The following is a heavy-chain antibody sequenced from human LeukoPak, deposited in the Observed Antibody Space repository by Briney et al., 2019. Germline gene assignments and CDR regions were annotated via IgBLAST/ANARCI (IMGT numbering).Heavy chain of an antibody. V-gene: IGHV3-30*18. Sequence: PGGSLRLSCAASGFTFSSYGMHWVRQAPGKGLEWVAVISYDGSNKYYADSVKGRFTISRGNSKNTLYLQMNSLRAEDTAVYYCAKDYYDYVWGSYPFDYWGQGTLVTVSS. CDR1: GFTFSSYG. CDR2: ISYDGSNK. D-gene: IGHD3-16*02. J-gene: IGHJ4*02. CDR3: AKDYYDYVWGSYPFDY.